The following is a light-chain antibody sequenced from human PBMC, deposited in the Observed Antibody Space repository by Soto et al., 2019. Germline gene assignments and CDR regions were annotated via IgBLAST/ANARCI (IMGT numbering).Light chain of an antibody. Sequence: DIQMAQSPSSLSASVGARVTITCRARQNINISLNWYQQKPGKAPKVLIYSASSLQSGVPSRFSGSGSGTDFTLTISSLQPEDFATYYCQQSSSPPRTFGQGTKLEIK. CDR1: QNINIS. V-gene: IGKV1-39*01. CDR2: SAS. CDR3: QQSSSPPRT. J-gene: IGKJ2*01.